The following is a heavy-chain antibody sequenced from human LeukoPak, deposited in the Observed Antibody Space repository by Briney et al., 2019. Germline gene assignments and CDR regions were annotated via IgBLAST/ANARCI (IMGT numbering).Heavy chain of an antibody. V-gene: IGHV4-38-2*02. J-gene: IGHJ4*02. CDR2: IYYSGTT. Sequence: SETLSLTCTVSGYSISSGYYWGWIRQPPGKGLEWIGSIYYSGTTYYNPSLKSRVTISVDTSKNQFSLKLTSVTAADTAVYYCARTTLGTSDYWGQGTLVTVSS. CDR3: ARTTLGTSDY. D-gene: IGHD3-16*01. CDR1: GYSISSGYY.